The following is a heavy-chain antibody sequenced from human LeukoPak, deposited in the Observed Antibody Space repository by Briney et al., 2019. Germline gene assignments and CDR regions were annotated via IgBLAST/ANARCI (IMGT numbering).Heavy chain of an antibody. D-gene: IGHD1-26*01. CDR1: GFTFSRYE. V-gene: IGHV3-48*03. Sequence: GGSLRLSCAASGFTFSRYEMNWVRQAPGKGLEWVSYISSSSSTIYYADSVKGRFTISRDNAKNSLYLQMNGLRAGDTAVYYCAREGGTYVLDAFDIWGQGTLVTVSS. CDR3: AREGGTYVLDAFDI. J-gene: IGHJ3*02. CDR2: ISSSSSTI.